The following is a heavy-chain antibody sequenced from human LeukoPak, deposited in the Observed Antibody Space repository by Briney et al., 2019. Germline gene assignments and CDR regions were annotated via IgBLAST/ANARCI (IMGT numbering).Heavy chain of an antibody. V-gene: IGHV3-11*01. D-gene: IGHD5-18*01. CDR1: GFTFSDYY. CDR2: ISSSGNII. J-gene: IGHJ4*02. CDR3: ARATAADTAMIYFDY. Sequence: PGGSLRLSCAASGFTFSDYYMSWIRQAPGKGLEWVSYISSSGNIIYSADSVKGRFTISRDNAKNSLYLQINSLRAEDTAVYYCARATAADTAMIYFDYWGQGTLVTVSS.